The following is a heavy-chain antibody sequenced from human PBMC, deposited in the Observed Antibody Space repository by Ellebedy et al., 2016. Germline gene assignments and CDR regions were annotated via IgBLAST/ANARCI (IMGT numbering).Heavy chain of an antibody. V-gene: IGHV1-24*01. CDR3: ATAGLGSRSLQYYYYGMDV. CDR2: FDPEDGET. J-gene: IGHJ6*02. Sequence: ASVKVSCKVSGYTLTDLSMHWVRQAPGKGLEWMGGFDPEDGETIYAQKFQGRVTMTEDTSTDTAYMELSSLRSKDTAVYYCATAGLGSRSLQYYYYGMDVWGQGTTVTVSS. D-gene: IGHD3-10*01. CDR1: GYTLTDLS.